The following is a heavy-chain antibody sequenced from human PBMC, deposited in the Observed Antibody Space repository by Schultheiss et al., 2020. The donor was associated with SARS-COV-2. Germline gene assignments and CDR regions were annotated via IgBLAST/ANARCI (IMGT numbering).Heavy chain of an antibody. CDR1: GFTFSSYA. CDR2: ISSSGSTI. J-gene: IGHJ4*02. D-gene: IGHD6-6*01. Sequence: GGSLRLSCAASGFTFSSYAMSWVRQAPGKGLEWVSYISSSGSTIYYADSVKGRFTISRDNAKNSLYLQMNSLRAEDTAVYYCANAPSIAARPLDYWGQGTLVTVSS. CDR3: ANAPSIAARPLDY. V-gene: IGHV3-48*03.